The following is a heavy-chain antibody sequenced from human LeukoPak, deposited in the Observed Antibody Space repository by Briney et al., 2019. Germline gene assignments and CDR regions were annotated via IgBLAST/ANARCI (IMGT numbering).Heavy chain of an antibody. CDR3: ATSTCCGDCYGNWLDP. CDR2: INSDGRSP. CDR1: GFTFSSSW. J-gene: IGHJ5*02. D-gene: IGHD2-21*02. Sequence: PGGSLRLSCAASGFTFSSSWMHWVRQAPGKGLVWVSRINSDGRSPFYADSVKGRFTISRDNAKNTLFLQMNSLRVEDTAVYYCATSTCCGDCYGNWLDPWGQGTLVTVSS. V-gene: IGHV3-74*01.